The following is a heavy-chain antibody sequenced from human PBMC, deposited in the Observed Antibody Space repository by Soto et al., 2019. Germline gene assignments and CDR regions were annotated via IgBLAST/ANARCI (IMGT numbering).Heavy chain of an antibody. CDR3: VRDDFGLGLDY. V-gene: IGHV4-39*02. Sequence: PSETLSLTCAVSGVSITTSGYYWGWIRQPPGRGLEWMANIYYSGSAYYNPSLKSRLSTSVDTSKNQFSLKLSSVTAADTAVYYCVRDDFGLGLDYWGLGTLVTVSS. J-gene: IGHJ4*02. CDR1: GVSITTSGYY. CDR2: IYYSGSA. D-gene: IGHD1-26*01.